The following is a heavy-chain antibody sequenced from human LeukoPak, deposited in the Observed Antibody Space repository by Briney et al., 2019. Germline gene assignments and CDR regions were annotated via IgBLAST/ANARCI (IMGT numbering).Heavy chain of an antibody. Sequence: GGSLRLSCAASGFTFSSYGMHWVRQAPGKGLEWVAVIWYDGSKKYYEDSVKGRFTISRDNSKSTLYLQMNSLRAGDTAVYYCARGGPTVTTSNYYGMDVWGQGTTVTVSS. D-gene: IGHD4-11*01. CDR2: IWYDGSKK. J-gene: IGHJ6*02. CDR1: GFTFSSYG. CDR3: ARGGPTVTTSNYYGMDV. V-gene: IGHV3-33*01.